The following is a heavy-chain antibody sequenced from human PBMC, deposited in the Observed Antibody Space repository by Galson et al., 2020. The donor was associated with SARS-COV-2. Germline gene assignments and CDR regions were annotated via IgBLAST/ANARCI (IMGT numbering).Heavy chain of an antibody. V-gene: IGHV3-33*01. D-gene: IGHD6-13*01. CDR1: GFTFSSYG. CDR2: IWYDGSNK. CDR3: ERDHSAAGSLRGMDV. J-gene: IGHJ6*02. Sequence: GGSLRLSCAAYGFTFSSYGLHWVRQAPGKGLEWMAVIWYDGSNKYNADSVKGRFTISSDNYKNTLYLQMNSLRAEDTAVYYCERDHSAAGSLRGMDVWGQGTTVTVSS.